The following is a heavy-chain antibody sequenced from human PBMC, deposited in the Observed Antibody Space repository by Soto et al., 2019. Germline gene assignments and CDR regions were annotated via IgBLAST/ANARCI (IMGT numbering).Heavy chain of an antibody. CDR2: INPSGGST. Sequence: QVQLVQSGAEVKKPGASVKVSCKASGYTFTSYYMHWVRQAPGQGLEWMGIINPSGGSTSYAQKFQGRVTMTRDTSTSTVYMELSSLRSEDTAVYYCARSRIAVAGSDAFDIWGQGTMVTVSS. V-gene: IGHV1-46*01. D-gene: IGHD6-19*01. CDR3: ARSRIAVAGSDAFDI. J-gene: IGHJ3*02. CDR1: GYTFTSYY.